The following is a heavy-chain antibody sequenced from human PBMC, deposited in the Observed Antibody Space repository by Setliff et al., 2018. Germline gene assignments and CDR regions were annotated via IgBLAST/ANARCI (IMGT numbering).Heavy chain of an antibody. J-gene: IGHJ6*02. CDR2: IYYSGST. D-gene: IGHD6-13*01. Sequence: PSETLSLTCTVSGGSISSYYWSWIRQPPGKGLEWIGYIYYSGSTNYNPSLKSRVTISVDTSKNQFSLKLSSVTAADTAVYYCARVSMYSSSWYYYYYGMDVWGQGTTVTVS. V-gene: IGHV4-59*12. CDR1: GGSISSYY. CDR3: ARVSMYSSSWYYYYYGMDV.